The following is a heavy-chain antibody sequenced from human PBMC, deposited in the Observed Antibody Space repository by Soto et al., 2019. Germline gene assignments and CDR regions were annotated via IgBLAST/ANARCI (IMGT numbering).Heavy chain of an antibody. CDR2: ISGSGGST. J-gene: IGHJ4*02. V-gene: IGHV3-23*01. CDR3: AKKRYSGYDYPYYFDY. Sequence: EVQLLESGGGLVQPGGSLRLSCAASGFTFSSYAMSWVRQAPGKGLEWVSAISGSGGSTYYADSVKGRFTISRDNSKNTLYLQMNSLRAEDTAVYYCAKKRYSGYDYPYYFDYWGQGTLVTVSS. D-gene: IGHD5-12*01. CDR1: GFTFSSYA.